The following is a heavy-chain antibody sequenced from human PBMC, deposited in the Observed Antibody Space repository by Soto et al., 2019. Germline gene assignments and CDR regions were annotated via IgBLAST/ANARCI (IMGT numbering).Heavy chain of an antibody. CDR3: ARDPVYSGSYYAFDI. CDR2: IKQDGSEK. J-gene: IGHJ3*02. Sequence: GGSLRLSCAASGFTFSSYWMSWVRQAPGKGLEWVANIKQDGSEKSYVDSVKGRFTISRDNAKNSLYLKMISLRAEDTAVYYCARDPVYSGSYYAFDIWGQGTMVTVSS. V-gene: IGHV3-7*03. CDR1: GFTFSSYW. D-gene: IGHD1-26*01.